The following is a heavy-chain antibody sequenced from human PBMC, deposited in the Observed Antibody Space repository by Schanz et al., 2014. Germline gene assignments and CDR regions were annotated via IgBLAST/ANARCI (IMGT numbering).Heavy chain of an antibody. Sequence: EVQLLESGGGLAQPGGSLRLSCAASGFTFSSYAMSWVRQAPGKGLEWVSAISGSGGSTYYADSVKGRFTISRDNSKITLYLQMNSLRAEDTAVYYCAKGRFGELSAFDIWGQGTMVTVSS. CDR1: GFTFSSYA. V-gene: IGHV3-23*01. J-gene: IGHJ3*02. CDR2: ISGSGGST. CDR3: AKGRFGELSAFDI. D-gene: IGHD3-10*01.